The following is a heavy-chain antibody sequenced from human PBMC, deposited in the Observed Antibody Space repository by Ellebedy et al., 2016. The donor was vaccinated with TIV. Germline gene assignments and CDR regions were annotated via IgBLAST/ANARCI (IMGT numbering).Heavy chain of an antibody. CDR2: ISGSGGST. V-gene: IGHV3-23*01. CDR3: AKDLTTGYYYYYYYMDV. J-gene: IGHJ6*03. Sequence: GGSLRLSXAASGFTFSSYAMSWVRQAPGKGLEWVSAISGSGGSTYYADSVKGRFTISRDNSKNTLYLQMNSLRAEDTAVYYCAKDLTTGYYYYYYYMDVWGKGTTVTVSS. CDR1: GFTFSSYA. D-gene: IGHD4-17*01.